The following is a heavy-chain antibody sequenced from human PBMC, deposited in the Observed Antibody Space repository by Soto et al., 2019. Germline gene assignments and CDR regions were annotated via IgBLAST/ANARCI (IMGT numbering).Heavy chain of an antibody. CDR2: TYYRSKWYN. V-gene: IGHV6-1*01. CDR3: ARDKEVGYYDSSGPIDAFDI. J-gene: IGHJ3*02. Sequence: PPHCLTDTGTTSGEGIFSNTAAWVSIRQSPSRGLEWLGRTYYRSKWYNDYAVSVKSRITINPDTSKNQFSLQLNSVTPEDTAVYYCARDKEVGYYDSSGPIDAFDIWGQGTMVTVSS. CDR1: GEGIFSNTAA. D-gene: IGHD3-22*01.